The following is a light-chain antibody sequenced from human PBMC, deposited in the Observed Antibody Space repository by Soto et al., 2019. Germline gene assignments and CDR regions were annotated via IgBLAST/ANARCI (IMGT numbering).Light chain of an antibody. Sequence: TQSPGTLSLSPGERATLSCRASQIISSTYLGWYQQKPGQAPRLLIYGASSRATGIPDRFSGSGSGTDFTLTISRLEPEDFAVYYCQHYGTSLYTFGQGTKLEIK. CDR1: QIISSTY. CDR3: QHYGTSLYT. V-gene: IGKV3-20*01. CDR2: GAS. J-gene: IGKJ2*01.